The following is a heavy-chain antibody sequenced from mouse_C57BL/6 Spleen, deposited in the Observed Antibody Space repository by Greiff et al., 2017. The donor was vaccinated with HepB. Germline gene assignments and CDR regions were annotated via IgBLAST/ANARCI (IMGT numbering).Heavy chain of an antibody. J-gene: IGHJ2*01. CDR1: GYTFTSYW. CDR2: IDPSDSYT. CDR3: ARSTCGSSYFDY. Sequence: VQLQQSGAELVMPGASVKLSCKASGYTFTSYWMHWVKQRPGQGLEWIGEIDPSDSYTNYNQKFKGKSTLTVDKSSSTAYMQLSSLTSEDSAVYYCARSTCGSSYFDYWGQGTTLTVSS. D-gene: IGHD1-1*01. V-gene: IGHV1-69*01.